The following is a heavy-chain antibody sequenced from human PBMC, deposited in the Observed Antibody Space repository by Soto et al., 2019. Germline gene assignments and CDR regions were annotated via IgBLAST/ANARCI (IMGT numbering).Heavy chain of an antibody. J-gene: IGHJ4*02. Sequence: SETLSLTCAVSGGSFRGFYWTWIRQSPGKGLEWLGDINHVGITNYNPSLKSRVSIPVDTSKSQFSLKLSSVTAADAAVYYCAKEPPGGWHWFDNWGQGTLVTVSS. CDR2: INHVGIT. CDR1: GGSFRGFY. D-gene: IGHD6-19*01. CDR3: AKEPPGGWHWFDN. V-gene: IGHV4-34*01.